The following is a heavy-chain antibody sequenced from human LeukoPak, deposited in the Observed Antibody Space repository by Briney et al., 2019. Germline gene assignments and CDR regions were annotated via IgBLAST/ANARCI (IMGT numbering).Heavy chain of an antibody. CDR2: IIPILGIA. V-gene: IGHV1-69*02. D-gene: IGHD5-24*01. CDR3: ARGDGDGYNYHYFDY. CDR1: GGTFSSYT. Sequence: SVKVSCKASGGTFSSYTISWVRQAPGQGLEWMGRIIPILGIANYAQKFQGRVTITADKSTSTAYMELSSLRSEDTAVYYCARGDGDGYNYHYFDYWGQGTLVTVSP. J-gene: IGHJ4*02.